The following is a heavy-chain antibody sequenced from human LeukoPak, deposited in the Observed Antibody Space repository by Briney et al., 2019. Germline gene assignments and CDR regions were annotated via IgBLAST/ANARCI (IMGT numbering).Heavy chain of an antibody. CDR2: ISGSGGST. V-gene: IGHV3-23*01. J-gene: IGHJ4*02. Sequence: GGSLRLSCAASGFTFSIYAMSWVRQAPGKGLEWVSTISGSGGSTYYADSVKGRFTISRDSSKNTLYLQMNSLRAEDTAVYYCAIGSYCSGGSCNDYWGQGTLVTVSS. CDR3: AIGSYCSGGSCNDY. CDR1: GFTFSIYA. D-gene: IGHD2-15*01.